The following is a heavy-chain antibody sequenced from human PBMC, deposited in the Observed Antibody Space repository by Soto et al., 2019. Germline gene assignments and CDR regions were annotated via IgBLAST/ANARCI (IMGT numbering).Heavy chain of an antibody. J-gene: IGHJ3*01. Sequence: EVQLVESGGGLVQPGGSLTLSCAASGFTFSSFWMTWVRQAPGKGLEWVANIKQDGSAKNYVDSVEGRFNVYRDNAQNSLYLQMNSLRVEDTAVYYCVRSQSAAYHAWGQGTMVIVSS. CDR2: IKQDGSAK. CDR3: VRSQSAAYHA. CDR1: GFTFSSFW. D-gene: IGHD3-3*01. V-gene: IGHV3-7*01.